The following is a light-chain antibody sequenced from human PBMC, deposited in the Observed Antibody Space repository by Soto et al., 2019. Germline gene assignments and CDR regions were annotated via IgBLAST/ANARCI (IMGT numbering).Light chain of an antibody. CDR3: QQYTGLSYS. V-gene: IGKV1-5*03. CDR2: KES. CDR1: ESITR. Sequence: DVQMTQSPSTLSASVGDRVVITCRASESITRLAWYQQKPGKVPQLLIYKESTLQSGIPSRFSGSGSGTEFTLTINSLQPDDFATYYCQQYTGLSYSFGQGT. J-gene: IGKJ2*03.